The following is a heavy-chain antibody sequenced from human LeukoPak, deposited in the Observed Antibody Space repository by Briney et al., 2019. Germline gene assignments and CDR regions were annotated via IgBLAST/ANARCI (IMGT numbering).Heavy chain of an antibody. CDR3: AREGRTAMVKYYYYYYMDV. Sequence: SETLSLTCTVFGGSISSGSYYWSWIRQPAGKGLEWIGRIYTSGSTNYNPSLKSRVTISVDTSKNQFSLKLSSVTAPDTAVYYCAREGRTAMVKYYYYYYMDVWGKGTTATVSS. CDR1: GGSISSGSYY. V-gene: IGHV4-61*02. D-gene: IGHD5-18*01. CDR2: IYTSGST. J-gene: IGHJ6*03.